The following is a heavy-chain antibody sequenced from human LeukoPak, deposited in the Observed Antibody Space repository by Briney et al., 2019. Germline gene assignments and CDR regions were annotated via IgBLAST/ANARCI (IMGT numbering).Heavy chain of an antibody. D-gene: IGHD4-17*01. CDR3: ARAFMTTVTTSAFDI. Sequence: PSQTLSLTCTVSGGSISSGDYYWSWIRQPPGKGLEWIGYIYYSGSTYYNPSLKSRVTISVDTSKNQFSLKLSSVTAADTAVYYCARAFMTTVTTSAFDIWGQGTMVTVSS. J-gene: IGHJ3*02. CDR1: GGSISSGDYY. CDR2: IYYSGST. V-gene: IGHV4-30-4*01.